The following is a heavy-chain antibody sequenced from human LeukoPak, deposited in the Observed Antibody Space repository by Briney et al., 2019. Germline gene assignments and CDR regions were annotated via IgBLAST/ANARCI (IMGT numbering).Heavy chain of an antibody. Sequence: GASVKVSCKAFGYTFTSYYMHWVRQAPGQGLEWMGIINPSGGSTSYAQKFQGRVTMTRDMSTSTVYMELSSLRSEDTAVYYCARDSDTYYYDSSGYYWGGGAFDIWGQGTMVTVSS. J-gene: IGHJ3*02. D-gene: IGHD3-22*01. CDR1: GYTFTSYY. V-gene: IGHV1-46*01. CDR3: ARDSDTYYYDSSGYYWGGGAFDI. CDR2: INPSGGST.